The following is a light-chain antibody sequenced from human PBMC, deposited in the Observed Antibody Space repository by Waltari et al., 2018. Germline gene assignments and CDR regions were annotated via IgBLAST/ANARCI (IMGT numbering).Light chain of an antibody. J-gene: IGKJ4*01. CDR3: QQLNGYPLT. Sequence: QSPSSLSASVGDRVTITCRASQGIGSYLAWYQQKPGKGPNLLIYAASTLQSGVPSRFSGSGSGTDFILTINNLQPEDFATYYCQQLNGYPLTFGGGTKVEIK. V-gene: IGKV1-9*01. CDR2: AAS. CDR1: QGIGSY.